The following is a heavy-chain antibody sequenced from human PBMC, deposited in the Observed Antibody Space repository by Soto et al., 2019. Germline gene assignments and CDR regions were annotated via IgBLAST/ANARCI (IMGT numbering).Heavy chain of an antibody. CDR3: ARELTTVAYFDY. CDR2: INPSGGST. Sequence: QVQLVQSGAEVKKPGASVKVSCKASGYTFTSYYMHWVRQAPGQGLEWMGIINPSGGSTSYAQKFQGRVTMTRDTSTSTVYMELSSLRSEDTAVYYCARELTTVAYFDYWGQGTLVTGSS. CDR1: GYTFTSYY. D-gene: IGHD4-17*01. J-gene: IGHJ4*02. V-gene: IGHV1-46*01.